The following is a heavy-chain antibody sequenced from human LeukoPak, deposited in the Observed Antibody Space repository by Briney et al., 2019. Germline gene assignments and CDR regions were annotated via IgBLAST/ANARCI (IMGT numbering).Heavy chain of an antibody. CDR1: GFSFRDYA. Sequence: QPGGSLRLSCAVSGFSFRDYAMSWVRQAPGKGLELVSGIYGSDDKTVYGDAVKGRFTISRDNSKNTLYLQMNSLRADDTAVYYCAKTQGYYDAWGQGALVTVSS. V-gene: IGHV3-23*01. CDR3: AKTQGYYDA. CDR2: IYGSDDKT. J-gene: IGHJ5*02. D-gene: IGHD2-15*01.